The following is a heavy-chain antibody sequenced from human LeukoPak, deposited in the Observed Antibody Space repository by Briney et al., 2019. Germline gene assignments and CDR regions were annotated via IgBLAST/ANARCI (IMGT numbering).Heavy chain of an antibody. D-gene: IGHD2-15*01. CDR1: GGSISSGGYY. CDR2: IYYSGST. CDR3: ARGDLGYCSGGSCYGDWFDP. V-gene: IGHV4-31*03. Sequence: PSETLSLTCTVSGGSISSGGYYWSWIRQHPGKGLEWIGYIYYSGSTYYNPSLKSRVTISVDTSKNQFSLKLSSVTAADTAVYYCARGDLGYCSGGSCYGDWFDPWGQGTLVTVSS. J-gene: IGHJ5*02.